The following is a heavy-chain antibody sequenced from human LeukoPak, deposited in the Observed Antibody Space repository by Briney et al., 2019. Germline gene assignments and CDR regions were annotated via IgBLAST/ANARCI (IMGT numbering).Heavy chain of an antibody. CDR2: ISSSSSTR. Sequence: PGGALRHSCADSGYTFRRSVMSCVRQAPGKGGEWVSFISSSSSTRYYADSVRGRFTISRDNAKNSQYLQINSLGDEATALYYCARYYGYFHNWFDSWGQGTLVTVSS. CDR1: GYTFRRSV. CDR3: ARYYGYFHNWFDS. V-gene: IGHV3-48*02. J-gene: IGHJ5*01. D-gene: IGHD4-17*01.